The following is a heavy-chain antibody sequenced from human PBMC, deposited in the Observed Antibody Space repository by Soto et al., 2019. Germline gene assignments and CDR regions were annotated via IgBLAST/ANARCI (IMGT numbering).Heavy chain of an antibody. J-gene: IGHJ3*02. CDR1: GFTFSSYA. Sequence: QVQLVESGGGVVQPGRSLRLSCAASGFTFSSYAMHWVRQAPGKGLEWVAVISYDGSNKYYADSVKGRFTISRDNSKNTLYLQMNSLRAEDTAVYCCARDRDAFDIWGQGTMVTVSS. V-gene: IGHV3-30-3*01. CDR2: ISYDGSNK. CDR3: ARDRDAFDI.